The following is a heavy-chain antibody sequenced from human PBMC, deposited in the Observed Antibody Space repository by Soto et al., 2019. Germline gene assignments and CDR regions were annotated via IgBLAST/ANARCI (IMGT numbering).Heavy chain of an antibody. V-gene: IGHV4-39*01. J-gene: IGHJ6*02. D-gene: IGHD6-6*01. CDR2: IYYSGST. Sequence: QLQLQESGPGLVKPSETLSLTCTVSGGSISSSSYYWGWIRQPPGKGLEWIGSIYYSGSTYYNPSLKSRVTISVDTSKNQFSLKLSSVTAADTAVYYCARHGSFQSIAARRRYYYYGMDVWGQGTTVTVSS. CDR3: ARHGSFQSIAARRRYYYYGMDV. CDR1: GGSISSSSYY.